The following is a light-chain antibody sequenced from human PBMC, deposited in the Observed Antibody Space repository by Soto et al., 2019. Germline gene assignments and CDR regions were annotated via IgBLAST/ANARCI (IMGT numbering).Light chain of an antibody. CDR2: DNN. Sequence: QSVLTQPPSVSAAPGQKVTISCSGSSSNIGNNYVSWYQQLPKTAPKLLIHDNNKRPSGIPDRFSGSKSGTSATLGITGLRAGDEADYYCGTWDSSLSAVVFGGGTNRTVL. V-gene: IGLV1-51*01. CDR1: SSNIGNNY. J-gene: IGLJ3*02. CDR3: GTWDSSLSAVV.